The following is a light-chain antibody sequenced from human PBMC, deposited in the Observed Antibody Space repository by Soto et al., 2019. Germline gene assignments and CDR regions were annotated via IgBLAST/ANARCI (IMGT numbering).Light chain of an antibody. CDR1: QSLDISR. J-gene: IGKJ4*01. CDR2: DVS. V-gene: IGKV3-20*01. CDR3: QQYGGTPLT. Sequence: EIVLTQSPGTLSLSPGEKATLSCRASQSLDISRFVWYKQKPGQAPRLLIYDVSSDAACIPDRFSGSCSGTDFTLTISKLEAEDFAVYYCQQYGGTPLTFGGGTKVEIK.